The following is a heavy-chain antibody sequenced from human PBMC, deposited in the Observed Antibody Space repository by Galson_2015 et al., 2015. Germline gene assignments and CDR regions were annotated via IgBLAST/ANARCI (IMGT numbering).Heavy chain of an antibody. CDR3: TKGAVAGISEREIDY. V-gene: IGHV3-43*01. CDR2: ITWDGTST. D-gene: IGHD6-19*01. J-gene: IGHJ4*02. Sequence: SLRLSCAASGFTFADYAMHWVRQAPGKGLEWVSLITWDGTSTYYVDSVKGRFTISRDNRKNFLYLQMSSLRTEDTALYYCTKGAVAGISEREIDYWGQGTLVTVSS. CDR1: GFTFADYA.